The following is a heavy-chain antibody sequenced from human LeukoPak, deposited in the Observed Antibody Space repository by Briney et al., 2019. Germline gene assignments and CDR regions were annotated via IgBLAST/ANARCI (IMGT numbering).Heavy chain of an antibody. D-gene: IGHD3-16*02. CDR3: ARDPLRDDYVWGNYRNGADY. J-gene: IGHJ4*02. V-gene: IGHV3-30*12. CDR1: GFTFSSYG. Sequence: PGGSLRLSCAASGFTFSSYGMHWVRQAPGKGLEWVAVMSYDGSKKYYTDSVKGRFTISRDNSQNTLYLQMNSLRAEDTAVYYCARDPLRDDYVWGNYRNGADYWGQGTLVTVSS. CDR2: MSYDGSKK.